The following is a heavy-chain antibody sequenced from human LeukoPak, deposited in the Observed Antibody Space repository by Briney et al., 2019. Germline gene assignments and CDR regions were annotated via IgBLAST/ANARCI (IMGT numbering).Heavy chain of an antibody. J-gene: IGHJ2*01. CDR3: ARAGSSGWYHGYWYFDL. CDR1: GGSISSYY. V-gene: IGHV4-4*07. Sequence: SEALSLTCTVSGGSISSYYWSWIRQPAGKGLEWIGRIYTSGSTNYNPSLKSRVTMSVDTSKNQFSLKLSSVTAADTAVYYCARAGSSGWYHGYWYFDLRGRGTLVTVSS. CDR2: IYTSGST. D-gene: IGHD6-19*01.